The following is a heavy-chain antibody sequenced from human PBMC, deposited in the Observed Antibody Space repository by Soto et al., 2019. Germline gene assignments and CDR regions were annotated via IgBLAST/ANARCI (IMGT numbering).Heavy chain of an antibody. Sequence: GGSLRLSCAASGFTFDDYAMHWVRQAPGKGLEWVSLISGDGGSTYYADSVKGRFTISRDNSKNSLYLQMNSLRTEDTALYYCAKTHANSYSSSWYYFDYWGQGTLVTVSS. CDR2: ISGDGGST. J-gene: IGHJ4*02. V-gene: IGHV3-43*02. D-gene: IGHD6-13*01. CDR1: GFTFDDYA. CDR3: AKTHANSYSSSWYYFDY.